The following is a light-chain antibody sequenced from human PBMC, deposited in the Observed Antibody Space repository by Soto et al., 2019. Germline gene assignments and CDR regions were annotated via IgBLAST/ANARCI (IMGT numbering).Light chain of an antibody. V-gene: IGKV3-20*01. J-gene: IGKJ1*01. CDR3: HQYGSSPRT. CDR2: GAS. CDR1: QSINRNF. Sequence: EIVLTQSPGALSLSPGERVTLSCRASQSINRNFLAWYQQNPGQAPRLLIYGASSRATGIPDRFSGGGSGTDFTLTISRLEPEDFAVYYCHQYGSSPRTFGQGTKVEI.